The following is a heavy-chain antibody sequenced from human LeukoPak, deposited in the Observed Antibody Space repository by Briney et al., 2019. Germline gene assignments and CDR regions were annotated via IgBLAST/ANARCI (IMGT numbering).Heavy chain of an antibody. J-gene: IGHJ4*02. Sequence: PSETLSLTCAVYGGSFSGYYWSWTRQPPGKGLEWIGEINHSGSTNYNPSLKSRVTISVDTSKNQFSLKLSSVTAADTTVYYCARGHTNQKRMTTVVLIDYWGQGTLVTVSS. D-gene: IGHD4-23*01. CDR3: ARGHTNQKRMTTVVLIDY. CDR1: GGSFSGYY. CDR2: INHSGST. V-gene: IGHV4-34*01.